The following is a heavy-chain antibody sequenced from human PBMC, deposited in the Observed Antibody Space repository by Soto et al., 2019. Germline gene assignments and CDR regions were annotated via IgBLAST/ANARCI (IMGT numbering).Heavy chain of an antibody. J-gene: IGHJ3*02. CDR1: GGFVSSGSYY. V-gene: IGHV4-61*01. D-gene: IGHD1-1*01. CDR3: ARVERGTVTTVVDAFDI. Sequence: SETLSLTCAVYGGFVSSGSYYWSWIRQPPGKGLEWIGGMSHSGGTHFNPSLKSRVTISVDTSKNQFSLNIYSVTAADTALYYCARVERGTVTTVVDAFDIWGPGTMVTVSS. CDR2: MSHSGGT.